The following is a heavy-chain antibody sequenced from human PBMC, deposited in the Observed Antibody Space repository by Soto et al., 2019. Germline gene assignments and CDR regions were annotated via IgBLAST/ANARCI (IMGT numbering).Heavy chain of an antibody. CDR3: ARLVVVAPVANV. J-gene: IGHJ4*02. V-gene: IGHV1-46*01. Sequence: ASVKVSCKASGYTFTTYYLHWVRQAPGQGLEWMGIINPSGGSTNYAQRFQGRVTMTSDTSTSTVYMELSSLRADGTAVYFCARLVVVAPVANVWGQGTLVTVSS. CDR2: INPSGGST. CDR1: GYTFTTYY. D-gene: IGHD2-2*01.